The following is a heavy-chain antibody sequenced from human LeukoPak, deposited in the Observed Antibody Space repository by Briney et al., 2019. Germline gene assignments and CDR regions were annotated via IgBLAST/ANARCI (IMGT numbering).Heavy chain of an antibody. CDR2: FYDSGSS. CDR3: ARGAWFDP. CDR1: GYSISGTYY. J-gene: IGHJ5*02. V-gene: IGHV4-38-2*02. Sequence: SETLSLTCTVSGYSISGTYYWGWIRQPPGKGLEWIGSFYDSGSSNYNPSLKSRVTISIDTSKNQFSLKLTSMTAADTAVYYCARGAWFDPWGQGTLVTVSS.